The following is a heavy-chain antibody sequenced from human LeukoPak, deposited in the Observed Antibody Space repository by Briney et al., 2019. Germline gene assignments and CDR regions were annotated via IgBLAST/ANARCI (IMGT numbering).Heavy chain of an antibody. D-gene: IGHD2-2*01. CDR2: IYYSGST. CDR3: ARARKSVVPAAMLGWFDP. V-gene: IGHV4-39*01. CDR1: GGSISSSSYY. J-gene: IGHJ5*02. Sequence: PSETLSLTCTVSGGSISSSSYYWGWIRQPPGKGLEWIGSIYYSGSTYYNPSLKSRVTISVDTSKNQFSLKLSSVTAADTAVYYCARARKSVVPAAMLGWFDPWGQGTLVTVSS.